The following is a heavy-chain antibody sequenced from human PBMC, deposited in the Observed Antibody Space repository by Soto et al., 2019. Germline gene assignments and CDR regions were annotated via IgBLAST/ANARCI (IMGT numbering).Heavy chain of an antibody. V-gene: IGHV1-69*01. D-gene: IGHD6-13*01. J-gene: IGHJ5*02. Sequence: QVQLVQSGAEVKKPGSSVKVSCKASGGTFSSYAISWVRQAPGQGLKWMGGIIPIFGTANYAQKFQGRVTITADESTSTAYMELSSLRSEDTAVYYCARERAYSSISVMVFDPWGQGTLVTVSS. CDR1: GGTFSSYA. CDR3: ARERAYSSISVMVFDP. CDR2: IIPIFGTA.